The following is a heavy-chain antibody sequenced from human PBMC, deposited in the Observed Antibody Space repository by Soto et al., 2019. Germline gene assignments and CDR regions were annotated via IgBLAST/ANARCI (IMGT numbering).Heavy chain of an antibody. CDR2: INAGNGNT. J-gene: IGHJ4*02. Sequence: ASVKVSCKASGYTFISYAIHWVRQAPGQRLEWMGWINAGNGNTKYSQKFQGRVTITRDTSAGTAYMELTSLRSEDTAVYYCARELQGLYYFDYWGQGTLVTSPQ. CDR1: GYTFISYA. CDR3: ARELQGLYYFDY. V-gene: IGHV1-3*01. D-gene: IGHD2-15*01.